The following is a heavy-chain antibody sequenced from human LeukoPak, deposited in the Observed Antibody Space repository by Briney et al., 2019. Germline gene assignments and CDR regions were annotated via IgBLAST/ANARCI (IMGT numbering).Heavy chain of an antibody. J-gene: IGHJ6*02. D-gene: IGHD6-6*01. Sequence: PGGSLRLSCAASGFTFSSYALSWVRQAPGKGLEWVSAISGSGGSTYYADSVKGRFTISRDNSKNTLYLQMNSLRAEDTAVYYCASPEPRPLRKHRVLDKNYYGMDVWGQGTTVTVSS. CDR2: ISGSGGST. CDR1: GFTFSSYA. CDR3: ASPEPRPLRKHRVLDKNYYGMDV. V-gene: IGHV3-23*01.